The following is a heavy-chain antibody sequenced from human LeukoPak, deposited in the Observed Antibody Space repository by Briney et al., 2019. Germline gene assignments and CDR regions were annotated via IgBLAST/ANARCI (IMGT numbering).Heavy chain of an antibody. V-gene: IGHV3-33*01. D-gene: IGHD4-17*01. CDR2: IWCDGSNK. CDR1: GFTFSSYG. Sequence: GGSLRLSCAASGFTFSSYGMHWVRQAPGKGLEWVAVIWCDGSNKYYADSVKGRFTISRDNSKNTLYLQMNSLRAEDTAVYYCAIMSYGDVGGYWGQGTLVTVSS. CDR3: AIMSYGDVGGY. J-gene: IGHJ4*02.